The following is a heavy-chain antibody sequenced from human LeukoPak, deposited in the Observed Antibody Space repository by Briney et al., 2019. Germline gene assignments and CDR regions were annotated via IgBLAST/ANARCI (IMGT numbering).Heavy chain of an antibody. J-gene: IGHJ4*02. Sequence: GGSLRLSCAASVFTFSSYSMNWVRQAPGKGLQWVSSISSSGHYMYYADSVKGRFTISRDNAKNSLYLHMNSLRAEDTAVYYCARDTALSDFDYWGQGTLVTVSS. D-gene: IGHD4-17*01. CDR2: ISSSGHYM. CDR1: VFTFSSYS. V-gene: IGHV3-21*01. CDR3: ARDTALSDFDY.